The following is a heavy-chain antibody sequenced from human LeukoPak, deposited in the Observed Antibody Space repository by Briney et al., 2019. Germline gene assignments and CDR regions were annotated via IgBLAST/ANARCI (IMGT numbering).Heavy chain of an antibody. V-gene: IGHV3-21*01. Sequence: GGSLRLSCAASKFTFGAYSMNWVRQAPGKGLEWVSSISYRGTSTYYADSVRGRFTISRDNAKNSLYLQMNSLTAEDTAVYYCARVSFAARWDWGQGTLVTVSS. CDR2: ISYRGTST. CDR3: ARVSFAARWD. J-gene: IGHJ4*02. CDR1: KFTFGAYS. D-gene: IGHD6-6*01.